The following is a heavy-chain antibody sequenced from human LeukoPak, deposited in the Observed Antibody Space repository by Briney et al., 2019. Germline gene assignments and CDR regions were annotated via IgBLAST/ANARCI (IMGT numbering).Heavy chain of an antibody. CDR1: GYTFTAYG. V-gene: IGHV1-18*01. D-gene: IGHD3-10*01. CDR3: ARDLWFGHLSPSDY. J-gene: IGHJ4*02. CDR2: ISGDNGNT. Sequence: ASVKVSCKASGYTFTAYGITWLRQAPGQGLEWMGWISGDNGNTNYAQKLQGRVTMTTETSTSTAYMELRSLRSDDTAVYYCARDLWFGHLSPSDYWGQGTLVTVSS.